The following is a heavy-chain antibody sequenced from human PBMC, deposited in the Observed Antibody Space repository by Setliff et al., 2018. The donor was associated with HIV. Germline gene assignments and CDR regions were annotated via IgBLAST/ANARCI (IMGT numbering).Heavy chain of an antibody. V-gene: IGHV4-59*01. Sequence: SETLSLTCTVSGGSITGYYWSWVRQPPGKGLEWIGCIFYSGTTNYSPSFRGRVTISIDSSKNQFSLRLNSVSAADTAIYYCARDNALIRAPFEYWGQGALVTVSS. D-gene: IGHD2-21*01. J-gene: IGHJ4*02. CDR2: IFYSGTT. CDR1: GGSITGYY. CDR3: ARDNALIRAPFEY.